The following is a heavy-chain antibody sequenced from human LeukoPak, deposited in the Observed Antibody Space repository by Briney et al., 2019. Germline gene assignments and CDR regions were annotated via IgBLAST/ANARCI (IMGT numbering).Heavy chain of an antibody. V-gene: IGHV4-31*03. CDR3: ARGSSPARGPDGYNSGLDY. CDR1: GGSISSGGYY. D-gene: IGHD5-24*01. J-gene: IGHJ4*02. CDR2: IYYSGST. Sequence: NPSETLSLTCTVSGGSISSGGYYWSWIRQHPGKGLEWIGYIYYSGSTYYNPSLKSRVTISVDTSKNQFSLKLSSVTAADTAVYYCARGSSPARGPDGYNSGLDYWGQGTLVTVSS.